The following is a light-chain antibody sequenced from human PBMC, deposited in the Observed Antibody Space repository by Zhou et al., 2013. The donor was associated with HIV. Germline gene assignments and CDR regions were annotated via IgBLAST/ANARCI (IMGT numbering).Light chain of an antibody. CDR3: QQYDSSIPT. CDR1: QSVSSN. CDR2: DAS. V-gene: IGKV3-20*01. J-gene: IGKJ1*01. Sequence: EIVLTQSPGTLSLSPGQRATLSCRASQSVSSNLAWYQQKPGQAPRLLVFDASNRATGIPAKFSGSGSGTDFALTISRLEPEDFAVYYCQQYDSSIPTFGQGTKVEIK.